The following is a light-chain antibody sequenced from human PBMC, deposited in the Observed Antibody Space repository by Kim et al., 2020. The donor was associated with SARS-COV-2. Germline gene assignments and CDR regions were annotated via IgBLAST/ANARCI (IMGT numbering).Light chain of an antibody. Sequence: GQSVTISFSGGTSNIGNTFVDWYQHLPGTAPKVLLYANTQRPSGVPDRFSGSKSGTSASLTISGLRSEDEADYYCAAWDDSLSGRLFGGGTQLTVL. CDR1: TSNIGNTF. J-gene: IGLJ3*02. V-gene: IGLV1-47*02. CDR3: AAWDDSLSGRL. CDR2: ANT.